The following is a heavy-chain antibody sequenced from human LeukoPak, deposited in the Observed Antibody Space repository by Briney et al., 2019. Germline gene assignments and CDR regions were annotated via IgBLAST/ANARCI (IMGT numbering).Heavy chain of an antibody. V-gene: IGHV4-34*01. Sequence: PSETLSLTCAVYGGSFSGYYWSWIRQPPGKGLEWIGEINHSGSTNYNPSLKSRVTISVDTSKNQFSLKLSSVTAADTAVYYCARRKLYSGSYHVWFDLWGQGTLVTVSS. D-gene: IGHD1-26*01. CDR2: INHSGST. CDR1: GGSFSGYY. CDR3: ARRKLYSGSYHVWFDL. J-gene: IGHJ5*02.